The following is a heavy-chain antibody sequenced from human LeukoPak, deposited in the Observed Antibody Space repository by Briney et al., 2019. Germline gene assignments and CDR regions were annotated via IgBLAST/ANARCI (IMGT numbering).Heavy chain of an antibody. Sequence: AGSLRFSCAASGFTFSSHWMHWVRQGPGKGLVWFSRINSDGSRTIYADPVKGRFTISRDSAKNTLYMQMNSLRAEDTAVYYCAREVGDYYDSSGSFGYWGQGTLVTVSS. V-gene: IGHV3-74*01. CDR3: AREVGDYYDSSGSFGY. J-gene: IGHJ4*02. CDR2: INSDGSRT. D-gene: IGHD3-22*01. CDR1: GFTFSSHW.